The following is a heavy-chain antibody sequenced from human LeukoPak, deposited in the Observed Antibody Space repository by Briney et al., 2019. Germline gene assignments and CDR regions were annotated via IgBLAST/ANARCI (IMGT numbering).Heavy chain of an antibody. D-gene: IGHD4-23*01. V-gene: IGHV3-23*01. CDR2: ISGRGGRT. CDR1: GFTFSSYS. Sequence: PGGSLRLSYAASGFTFSSYSMNCVRQAPGKGLEWVSAISGRGGRTYYADSVKGRFTISRDNSKNTLYLQMNSLRAEDTAVYYCAKAENYRRSWGMTTVGYFDYWGQGTLVTVSS. CDR3: AKAENYRRSWGMTTVGYFDY. J-gene: IGHJ4*02.